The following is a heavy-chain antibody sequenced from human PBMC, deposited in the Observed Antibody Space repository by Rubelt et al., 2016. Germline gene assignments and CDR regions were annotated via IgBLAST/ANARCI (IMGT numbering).Heavy chain of an antibody. D-gene: IGHD3/OR15-3a*01. Sequence: QVPLVQSGSEVKKTGASVKVSCKASGSTLTGYLLPWLRQAPGQGLEWIGWINPNSGGTNYAQKLQGRVTRTMDTSSTTADMHCGELKSNETAVYYGASGHTDHWGQGTLVLVAS. CDR2: INPNSGGT. CDR3: ASGHTDH. J-gene: IGHJ4*02. CDR1: GSTLTGYL. V-gene: IGHV1-2*02.